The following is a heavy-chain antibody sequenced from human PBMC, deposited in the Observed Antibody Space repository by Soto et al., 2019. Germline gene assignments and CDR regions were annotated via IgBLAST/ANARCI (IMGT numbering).Heavy chain of an antibody. V-gene: IGHV3-9*01. Sequence: EVQLVESGGGLVQPGRSLRLSCAASGFTFDDYAMHWVRQAPGKGLEWVSGISWNSGSIGYADSVQGRFTISRDNAKNSLYLQMNSLRAEDTALYYCAKDIGYSNPVGMDVWGQGTTVTVSS. J-gene: IGHJ6*02. CDR2: ISWNSGSI. CDR3: AKDIGYSNPVGMDV. D-gene: IGHD4-4*01. CDR1: GFTFDDYA.